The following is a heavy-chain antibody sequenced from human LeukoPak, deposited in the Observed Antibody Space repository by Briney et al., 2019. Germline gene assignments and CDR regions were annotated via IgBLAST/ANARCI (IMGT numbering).Heavy chain of an antibody. D-gene: IGHD3-22*01. CDR1: GGTFSSYA. J-gene: IGHJ4*02. Sequence: ASVKVSCKASGGTFSSYAISWVRQAPGQGLEWMGRIIPIFGIANYAQKFQGRVTITADKSTSTACMELSSLRSEDTAVYYCARDTYYYDSSGYQGLFDYWGQGTLVTVSS. V-gene: IGHV1-69*04. CDR2: IIPIFGIA. CDR3: ARDTYYYDSSGYQGLFDY.